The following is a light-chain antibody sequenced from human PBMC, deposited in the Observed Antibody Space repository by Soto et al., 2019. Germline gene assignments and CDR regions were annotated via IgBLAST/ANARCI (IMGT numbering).Light chain of an antibody. J-gene: IGLJ2*01. CDR2: DVS. CDR1: SSDIGGHNF. Sequence: QSALTQPASVSGSPGQSITISCTGTSSDIGGHNFVSWYQQHPGKAPKLMIYDVSIRPSGVFNRFSGSKSGNTASLTISGLKGEDGVDSYCSSYTSSSTLVFGGGTKLTVL. CDR3: SSYTSSSTLV. V-gene: IGLV2-14*01.